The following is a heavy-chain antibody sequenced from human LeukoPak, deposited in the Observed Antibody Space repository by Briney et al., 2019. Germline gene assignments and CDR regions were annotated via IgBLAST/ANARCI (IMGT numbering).Heavy chain of an antibody. Sequence: ASVKVSCKSSGYTFTGYYMHWVRQAPGQGVEWMGWINPNSGGTNYAQKFQGRVTMTRDTSISTAYMELSRLRSDDTAMYYCARDIFAYTAMVLFDYWGQGTLVTVSS. CDR3: ARDIFAYTAMVLFDY. D-gene: IGHD5-18*01. J-gene: IGHJ4*02. V-gene: IGHV1-2*02. CDR2: INPNSGGT. CDR1: GYTFTGYY.